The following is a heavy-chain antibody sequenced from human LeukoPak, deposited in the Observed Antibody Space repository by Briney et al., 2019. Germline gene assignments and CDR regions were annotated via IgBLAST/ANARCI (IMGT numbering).Heavy chain of an antibody. J-gene: IGHJ6*02. CDR1: GGSINNNDFY. Sequence: SETLSLTCTVSGGSINNNDFYWGWIRQPPGKGLEWIGTIYYSGSTNYNPSLKSRVTISVDTSKNQFSLKLSSVTAADTAVYYCARGSGSKTLGYYYYGMDVWGQGTTVTVSS. CDR2: IYYSGST. CDR3: ARGSGSKTLGYYYYGMDV. D-gene: IGHD3-10*01. V-gene: IGHV4-39*07.